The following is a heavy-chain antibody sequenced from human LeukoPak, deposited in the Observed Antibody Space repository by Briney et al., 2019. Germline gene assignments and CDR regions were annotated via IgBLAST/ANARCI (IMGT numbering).Heavy chain of an antibody. Sequence: ASVKVSCKASGYTFTSYAMNWVRQAPGQGLEWMGWINTNTENPTYAQGFTGRFVFSLDTSVSTAYLQINSLKAEDTAVYYCARETGYSSTWFLHHWGQGTLVTVSS. V-gene: IGHV7-4-1*02. D-gene: IGHD6-13*01. CDR3: ARETGYSSTWFLHH. J-gene: IGHJ1*01. CDR2: INTNTENP. CDR1: GYTFTSYA.